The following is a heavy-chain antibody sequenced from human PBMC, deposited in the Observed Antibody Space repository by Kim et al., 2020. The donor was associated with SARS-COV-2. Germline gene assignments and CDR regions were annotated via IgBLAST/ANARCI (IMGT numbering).Heavy chain of an antibody. CDR3: AGIVGATTAYYYYGMDV. V-gene: IGHV3-21*01. D-gene: IGHD1-26*01. CDR1: GFTFSSYS. Sequence: GGSLRLSCAASGFTFSSYSMNWVRQAPGKGLEWVSSISSSSSYIYYADSVKGRFTISRDNAKNSLYLQMNSLRAEDTAVYYCAGIVGATTAYYYYGMDVWGQGTTVTVSS. CDR2: ISSSSSYI. J-gene: IGHJ6*02.